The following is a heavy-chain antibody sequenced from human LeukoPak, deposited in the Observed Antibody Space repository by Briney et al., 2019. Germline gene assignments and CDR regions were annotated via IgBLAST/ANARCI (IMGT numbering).Heavy chain of an antibody. Sequence: GGSLRLSCAASGFTFSSYAMSWVRQAPGKGLEWVSAISGSGGSTYYADSVKGRFTISRDNSKNTLYLQMNSLRAEDTAVYYCARRDYGGNSGSRFGPWGQGTLVTVSS. CDR3: ARRDYGGNSGSRFGP. J-gene: IGHJ5*02. D-gene: IGHD4-23*01. CDR2: ISGSGGST. V-gene: IGHV3-23*01. CDR1: GFTFSSYA.